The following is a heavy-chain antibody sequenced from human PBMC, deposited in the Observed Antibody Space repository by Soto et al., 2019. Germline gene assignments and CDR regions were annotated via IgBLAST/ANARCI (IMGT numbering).Heavy chain of an antibody. V-gene: IGHV3-21*01. CDR1: GFTFSSYS. D-gene: IGHD3-9*01. CDR2: ISSSSSYI. CDR3: AREGGRGGVLRYFDWLLHPAFDY. Sequence: GGSLRLSCAASGFTFSSYSMNWVRQAPGKGLEWVSSISSSSSYIYYADSVKGRFTISRDNAKNSLYLQMNSLRAEDTAVYYYAREGGRGGVLRYFDWLLHPAFDYWGQGTLVTVSS. J-gene: IGHJ4*02.